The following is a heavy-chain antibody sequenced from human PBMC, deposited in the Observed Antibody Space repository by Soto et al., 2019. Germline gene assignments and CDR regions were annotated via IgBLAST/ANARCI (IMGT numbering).Heavy chain of an antibody. Sequence: QVQLQESGPGLVKPSQTLSLTCTVSGGSISSGGYYWSWIRQHPGKGLEWIGYIYYSGSTNYNPSLKSRVNISVDTSKNQFSLKLSSVTAADTAVYYCARTYYDILTGYAFDIWGQGTMVTVSS. CDR3: ARTYYDILTGYAFDI. D-gene: IGHD3-9*01. CDR1: GGSISSGGYY. V-gene: IGHV4-31*03. J-gene: IGHJ3*02. CDR2: IYYSGST.